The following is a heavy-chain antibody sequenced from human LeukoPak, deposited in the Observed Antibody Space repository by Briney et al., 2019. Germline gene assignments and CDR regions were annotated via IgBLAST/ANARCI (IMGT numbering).Heavy chain of an antibody. Sequence: SETLSLTCTVSGYSISSGYYWGWIRQPPGKGLEWIGSIYHSGSTYYNPSLKSRVTISVDTSKNQFSLKLSSVTAADTAVYYCARVTRPVRFGELLSHVDYWGQGTLVTVSS. CDR1: GYSISSGYY. V-gene: IGHV4-38-2*02. D-gene: IGHD3-10*01. CDR3: ARVTRPVRFGELLSHVDY. CDR2: IYHSGST. J-gene: IGHJ4*02.